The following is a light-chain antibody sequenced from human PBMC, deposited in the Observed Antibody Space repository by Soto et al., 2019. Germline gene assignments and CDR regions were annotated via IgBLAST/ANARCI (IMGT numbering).Light chain of an antibody. CDR1: QGVSTW. V-gene: IGKV1D-12*01. CDR2: TAS. Sequence: DIQMTQSPSSVSASVGDRVTITCRASQGVSTWLAWYQQKPGKAPNLLLYTASSLQSGVPSRFSGSGSGTDFTLTISSLQPDDFATYYCQQTTTFPLTFGGGTKVEI. J-gene: IGKJ4*01. CDR3: QQTTTFPLT.